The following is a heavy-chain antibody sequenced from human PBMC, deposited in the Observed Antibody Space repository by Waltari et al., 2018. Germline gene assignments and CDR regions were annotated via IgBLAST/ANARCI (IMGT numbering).Heavy chain of an antibody. J-gene: IGHJ1*01. CDR2: ISSSSSYI. CDR3: ARDFEGPLSYSLSPDEYFQH. CDR1: GFTFSSYS. D-gene: IGHD3-10*01. V-gene: IGHV3-21*01. Sequence: EVQLVESGGGLVKPGGSLRLSCAASGFTFSSYSMNWVRQAPGKGLEWVSSISSSSSYIYYADSVKGRFTISRDNAKNSLYLQMNSLRAEDTAVYYCARDFEGPLSYSLSPDEYFQHWGQGTLVTVSS.